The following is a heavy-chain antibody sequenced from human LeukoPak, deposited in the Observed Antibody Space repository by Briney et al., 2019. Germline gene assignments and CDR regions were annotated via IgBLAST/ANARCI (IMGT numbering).Heavy chain of an antibody. J-gene: IGHJ6*03. CDR3: ARTTEGGYTYDYFYYYYMDV. CDR1: GFTVSSNY. D-gene: IGHD5-18*01. CDR2: IYSGGST. V-gene: IGHV3-53*01. Sequence: GGSLRLSCAASGFTVSSNYMSWVRQAPGKGLEWVSVIYSGGSTYFADSVKGRFTISRDYSKNTLYLQINSLRAEDTAVYYCARTTEGGYTYDYFYYYYMDVWGKGTTVTISS.